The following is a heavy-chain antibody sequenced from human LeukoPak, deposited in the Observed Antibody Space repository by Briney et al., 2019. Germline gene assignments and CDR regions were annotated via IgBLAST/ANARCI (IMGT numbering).Heavy chain of an antibody. D-gene: IGHD2-2*01. V-gene: IGHV1-58*02. CDR1: GFTFTSSA. CDR3: AAAVIVVVPAATDAFDI. Sequence: GASVKVSCKASGFTFTSSAMQWVRQARGQRLEWIGWIVVGSGNTNNAQKFQERVTITRDMSTSTAYMELSSLRSEDTAVYYCAAAVIVVVPAATDAFDIWGQGTMVTVSS. J-gene: IGHJ3*02. CDR2: IVVGSGNT.